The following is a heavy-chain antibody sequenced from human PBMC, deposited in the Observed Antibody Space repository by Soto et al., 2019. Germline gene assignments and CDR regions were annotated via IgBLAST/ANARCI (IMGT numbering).Heavy chain of an antibody. Sequence: GGSLRLSCAAYGFPFSSYAMTWVRQAPGKGLEWVSGISGSGTITYDADSVKGRFTISRDESKNTLYLQLNSLRADDTAVYYCAKSLSASPNYFFDSWGQGTLVTVSS. D-gene: IGHD1-1*01. CDR2: ISGSGTIT. V-gene: IGHV3-23*01. J-gene: IGHJ4*02. CDR1: GFPFSSYA. CDR3: AKSLSASPNYFFDS.